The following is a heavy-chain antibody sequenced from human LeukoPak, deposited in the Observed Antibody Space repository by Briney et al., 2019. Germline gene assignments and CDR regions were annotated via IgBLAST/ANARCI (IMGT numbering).Heavy chain of an antibody. Sequence: PGRSLRLSCAASGFTFSSYGMHWVRQAPGKGLEWVAVIWYDGSNKYYADSVKGRFTISRDNSKNTLYLQMNSLRAEDTAVYCCARELDCSGGSCYLGGNDYWGQGTLVTVSS. V-gene: IGHV3-33*01. J-gene: IGHJ4*02. CDR2: IWYDGSNK. CDR3: ARELDCSGGSCYLGGNDY. D-gene: IGHD2-15*01. CDR1: GFTFSSYG.